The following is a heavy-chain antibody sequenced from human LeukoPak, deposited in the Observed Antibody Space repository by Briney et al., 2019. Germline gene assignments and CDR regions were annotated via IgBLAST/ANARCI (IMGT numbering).Heavy chain of an antibody. CDR1: GYTFTSYD. D-gene: IGHD6-13*01. Sequence: GASVKVSCKASGYTFTSYDINWVRQATGQGLEWMGWMNPNSGNTGYAQKFQGRVTITRNTSISTAYMELSSLRSEDTAVYYCARAPPYSSSWQRQPLRTKPYYYYYMDVWGKGTTVTVSS. CDR3: ARAPPYSSSWQRQPLRTKPYYYYYMDV. J-gene: IGHJ6*03. CDR2: MNPNSGNT. V-gene: IGHV1-8*03.